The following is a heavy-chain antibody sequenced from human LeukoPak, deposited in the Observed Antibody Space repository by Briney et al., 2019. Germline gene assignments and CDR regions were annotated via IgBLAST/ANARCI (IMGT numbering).Heavy chain of an antibody. D-gene: IGHD1-26*01. V-gene: IGHV1-18*01. CDR1: GYTXTSYG. CDR3: ARDFGRVGSRETFDY. CDR2: ISTYNGNT. Sequence: ASVKVSCKASGYTXTSYGISWVRQAPGQGLEWMGWISTYNGNTKYVLDLQGRVTMTTDTSTSTAYMELRSLRSDDTAVYYCARDFGRVGSRETFDYWGQGTLVTVSS. J-gene: IGHJ4*02.